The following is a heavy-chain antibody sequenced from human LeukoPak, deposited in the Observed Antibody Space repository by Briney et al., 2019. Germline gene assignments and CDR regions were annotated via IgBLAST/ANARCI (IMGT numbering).Heavy chain of an antibody. CDR3: AKDHWATTASVCDY. V-gene: IGHV3-30*02. Sequence: GGSLRLSCAASGFTFSSYGMHWVRQAPGKGLERVAFIRYDGSNKYYADSVKGRFTISRDNSKNTPYLQMNSLRAEDTAVYYCAKDHWATTASVCDYWGQGTLVTVSS. D-gene: IGHD3-16*01. CDR2: IRYDGSNK. CDR1: GFTFSSYG. J-gene: IGHJ4*02.